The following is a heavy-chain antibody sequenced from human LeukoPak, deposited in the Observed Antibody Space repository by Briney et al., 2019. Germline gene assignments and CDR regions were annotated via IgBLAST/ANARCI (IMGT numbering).Heavy chain of an antibody. CDR1: GGSISSYY. CDR2: IYYSGST. J-gene: IGHJ5*02. D-gene: IGHD2-8*01. V-gene: IGHV4-59*08. CDR3: ARVLGYCTNGVCYKNWFDP. Sequence: SETLSLTCTVSGGSISSYYWSWIRQPPGKGLEWIGYIYYSGSTNYNPSLKSRVTISVDTSKNQFSLKLSSVTAADTAVYYCARVLGYCTNGVCYKNWFDPWGQGTLVTVSS.